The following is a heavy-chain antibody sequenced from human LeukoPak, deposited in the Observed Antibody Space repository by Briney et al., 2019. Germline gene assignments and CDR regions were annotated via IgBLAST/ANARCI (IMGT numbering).Heavy chain of an antibody. CDR3: AKDPSSAPWGSGSLGAFDI. CDR2: ISGSGGST. CDR1: GFTFSSYA. D-gene: IGHD3-10*01. J-gene: IGHJ3*02. V-gene: IGHV3-23*01. Sequence: PGGSLRLSCAASGFTFSSYAMSWVRQAPGKGLEWVSAISGSGGSTYYADSVKGRFTISRDNSKNTLYLQMNSLRAEDTAVYYCAKDPSSAPWGSGSLGAFDIWGQGTMVTVSS.